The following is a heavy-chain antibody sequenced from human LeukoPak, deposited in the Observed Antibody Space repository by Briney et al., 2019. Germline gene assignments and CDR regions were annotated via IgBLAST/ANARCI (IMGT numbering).Heavy chain of an antibody. Sequence: SVKVSCKASGGTFSSYAISWVRQAPGQGLEWMGGIIPIFGTANYAQKFQGRVTITAGEPTSTAYMELSSLRSEDTAVYYCARDLYAGAFDIWGQGTMVTVSS. CDR2: IIPIFGTA. V-gene: IGHV1-69*01. D-gene: IGHD2-8*01. CDR1: GGTFSSYA. J-gene: IGHJ3*02. CDR3: ARDLYAGAFDI.